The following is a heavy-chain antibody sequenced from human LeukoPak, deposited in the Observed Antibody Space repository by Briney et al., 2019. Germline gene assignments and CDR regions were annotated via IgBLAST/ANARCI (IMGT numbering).Heavy chain of an antibody. CDR1: GGSFSGYY. Sequence: PSETLSLTCAVYGGSFSGYYWSWIRQPPGKGLEWIGEINHSGSTNYNPSLKSRVTISVDTSKNQFSLKLSSVPAADTAVYYCAMGSVAAAGHYGYWGQGTLVTVSS. J-gene: IGHJ4*02. CDR3: AMGSVAAAGHYGY. V-gene: IGHV4-34*01. D-gene: IGHD6-13*01. CDR2: INHSGST.